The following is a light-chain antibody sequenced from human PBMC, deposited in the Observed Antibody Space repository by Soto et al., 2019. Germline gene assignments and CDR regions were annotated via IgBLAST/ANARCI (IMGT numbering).Light chain of an antibody. CDR1: SSDVGTYNY. CDR3: SSYAGSNNWV. Sequence: QSALTQPPSASGSPGQLVTISCTGTSSDVGTYNYVSWYQQHPGKAPELMIYEVSKRPSGVPDRFSGSKSGNTASLTVSGLQAEDDADYYCSSYAGSNNWVFGGGTKLTVL. CDR2: EVS. V-gene: IGLV2-8*01. J-gene: IGLJ3*02.